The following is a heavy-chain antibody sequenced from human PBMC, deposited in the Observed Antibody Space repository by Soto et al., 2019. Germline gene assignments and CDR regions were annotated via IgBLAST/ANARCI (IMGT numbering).Heavy chain of an antibody. V-gene: IGHV3-7*01. J-gene: IGHJ4*02. CDR3: ARTGDGHHDFLDY. Sequence: VGSLRLSCAASGFTFISYWMNCFLQSPVKGLEWVANINQDGNEDNLLDSVKGRFTISRDNAKNSLFLQMNSLRVDDTAVYYCARTGDGHHDFLDYWGQGALVTVSS. CDR1: GFTFISYW. CDR2: INQDGNED. D-gene: IGHD1-1*01.